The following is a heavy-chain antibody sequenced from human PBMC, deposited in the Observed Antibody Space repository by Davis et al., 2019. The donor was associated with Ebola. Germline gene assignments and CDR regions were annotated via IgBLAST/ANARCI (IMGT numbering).Heavy chain of an antibody. D-gene: IGHD6-13*01. CDR2: IKQDGSEK. CDR3: ARAPGYSSIDY. V-gene: IGHV3-7*01. J-gene: IGHJ4*02. CDR1: GFTFSDYY. Sequence: PGGSLRLSCAASGFTFSDYYMSWVRQAPGKGLEWVANIKQDGSEKYYVDSVKGRFTISRDNAKNSLYLQMNSLRAEDTAVYYCARAPGYSSIDYWGQGTLVTVSS.